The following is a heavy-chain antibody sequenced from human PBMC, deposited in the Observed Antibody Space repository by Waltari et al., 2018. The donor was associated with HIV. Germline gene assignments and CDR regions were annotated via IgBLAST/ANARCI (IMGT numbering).Heavy chain of an antibody. J-gene: IGHJ6*02. Sequence: EVQLVQSGPEVKKPGDSLRISCKTSGYTFTNYWIGWVRQVPGKGLEWMGFMFPTDPHIRYSPSFQGQVTISVDKSITTAYLQWSSLKASDTAMYYCVRRQCSGPHYFFYSMDVWGQGTTVTVSS. CDR3: VRRQCSGPHYFFYSMDV. CDR1: GYTFTNYW. V-gene: IGHV5-51*01. D-gene: IGHD6-19*01. CDR2: MFPTDPHI.